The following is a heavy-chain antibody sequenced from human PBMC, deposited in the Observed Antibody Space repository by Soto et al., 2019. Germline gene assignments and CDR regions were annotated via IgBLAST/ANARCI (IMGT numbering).Heavy chain of an antibody. Sequence: SETLSLTCTVSGGSIRSYCWTWIRQPPGEGLEWIGCICNSGTTNYNPSLKSRVAISIDTSKNQFSLKLTSVTAADTAVYSCARHRVPSVYDPIPGCFDSWGQGILVTVSS. CDR1: GGSIRSYC. V-gene: IGHV4-59*08. CDR3: ARHRVPSVYDPIPGCFDS. J-gene: IGHJ4*02. CDR2: ICNSGTT. D-gene: IGHD5-12*01.